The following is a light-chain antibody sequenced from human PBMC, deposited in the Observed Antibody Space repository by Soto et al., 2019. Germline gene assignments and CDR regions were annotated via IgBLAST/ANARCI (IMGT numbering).Light chain of an antibody. J-gene: IGKJ1*01. CDR2: WAS. CDR1: QSVLYSSNNKNY. V-gene: IGKV4-1*01. Sequence: DIVMTQSPDAVSVSLGWSATINCKSSQSVLYSSNNKNYLAWYRQKPGQPPKLLIYWASNRESGVPDRFSGSGSGTDFTLTISSLQAEDVAVYYCQQYYSAPQTFGQGTKV. CDR3: QQYYSAPQT.